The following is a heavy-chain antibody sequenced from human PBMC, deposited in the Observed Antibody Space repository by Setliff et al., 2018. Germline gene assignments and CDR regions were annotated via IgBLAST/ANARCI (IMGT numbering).Heavy chain of an antibody. CDR2: IYIGGSA. V-gene: IGHV4-4*07. CDR1: GGSISSYY. CDR3: AREQWLDPPGYYYMDV. J-gene: IGHJ6*03. Sequence: SETLSLTCTVSGGSISSYYWSWIRQPAGKGLEWIGHIYIGGSANYNPSLKSRVTMSMDTSKNQFSLKVSSVTAADMAVYYCAREQWLDPPGYYYMDVWAKGTTVTVSS. D-gene: IGHD6-19*01.